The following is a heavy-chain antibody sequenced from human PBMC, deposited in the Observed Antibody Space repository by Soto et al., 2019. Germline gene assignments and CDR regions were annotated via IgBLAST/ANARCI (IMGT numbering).Heavy chain of an antibody. J-gene: IGHJ5*02. Sequence: SVKVSFKASGGTFSNYAISWVRRAPGQGLEWMGGIIPIYGTANYAQKFQDRVTITADESTSTAYMELSSLTSEDTAVYYCARDLGGCSAGSCRYNWFDPWGQGTLVTVSS. CDR2: IIPIYGTA. V-gene: IGHV1-69*13. CDR1: GGTFSNYA. CDR3: ARDLGGCSAGSCRYNWFDP. D-gene: IGHD2-15*01.